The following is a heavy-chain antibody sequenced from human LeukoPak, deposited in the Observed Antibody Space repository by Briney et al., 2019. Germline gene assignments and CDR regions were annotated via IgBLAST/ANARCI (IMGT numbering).Heavy chain of an antibody. CDR1: GGSISTSSYY. CDR3: ARAGYGDSDFDY. J-gene: IGHJ4*02. Sequence: SESLSLTCTVSGGSISTSSYYWGWIRQPPGKGLEWIGSIYHSGNTYYNPSLKSRVTISVDTSKNQFSLKLSSVTAADTAVYYCARAGYGDSDFDYWGQGTLVTVSS. D-gene: IGHD4-17*01. CDR2: IYHSGNT. V-gene: IGHV4-39*07.